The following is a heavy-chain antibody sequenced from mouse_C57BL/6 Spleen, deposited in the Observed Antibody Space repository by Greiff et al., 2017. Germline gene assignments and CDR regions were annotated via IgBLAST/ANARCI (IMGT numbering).Heavy chain of an antibody. J-gene: IGHJ3*01. CDR1: GYTFTDYN. CDR3: ARPLYYGYDGGFAY. Sequence: EVKLMESGPELVKPGASVKMSCKASGYTFTDYNMHWVKQSHGKSLEWIGYINPNNGGTSYNQKFKGKATLTVNKSSSTAYMELRSLTSEDSAVYYCARPLYYGYDGGFAYWGQGTLVTVSA. CDR2: INPNNGGT. V-gene: IGHV1-22*01. D-gene: IGHD2-2*01.